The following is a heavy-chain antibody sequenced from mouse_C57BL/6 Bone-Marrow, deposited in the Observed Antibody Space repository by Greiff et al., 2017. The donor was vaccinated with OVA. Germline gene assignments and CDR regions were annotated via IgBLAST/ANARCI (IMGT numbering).Heavy chain of an antibody. V-gene: IGHV1-81*01. Sequence: QVHVKQSGAELARPGASVKLSCKASGYTFTSYGISWVKQRTGQGLEWIGEIYPRSGNTCYNEKFKGKATLTADKSSSTAYMELRSLTSEDSAVYFCARRGYYGNPWGQGTSVTVSS. D-gene: IGHD2-1*01. CDR3: ARRGYYGNP. CDR1: GYTFTSYG. J-gene: IGHJ4*01. CDR2: IYPRSGNT.